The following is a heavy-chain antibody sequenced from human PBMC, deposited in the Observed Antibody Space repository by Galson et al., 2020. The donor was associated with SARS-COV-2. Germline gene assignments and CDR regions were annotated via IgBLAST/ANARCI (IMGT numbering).Heavy chain of an antibody. CDR2: INNYNHNT. D-gene: IGHD4-4*01. V-gene: IGHV1-18*01. J-gene: IGHJ6*02. CDR1: GYTFNNFG. CDR3: ARIHFYSNYYYGMDV. Sequence: ASVKVSCSASGYTFNNFGISWVRQAPGQGLEWMGWINNYNHNTKYAQKFQGRVTMTTDTSTSTAYMEVRSLRSDDTAVYYCARIHFYSNYYYGMDVWGQGTTVTVSS.